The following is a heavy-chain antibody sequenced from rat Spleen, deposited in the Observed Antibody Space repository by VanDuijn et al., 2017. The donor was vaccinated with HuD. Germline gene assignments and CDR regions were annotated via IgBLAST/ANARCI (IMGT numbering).Heavy chain of an antibody. J-gene: IGHJ2*01. D-gene: IGHD1-4*01. V-gene: IGHV3-1*01. Sequence: VQLQESGPGLVKPSQSLSLTCSVTGYSITSSYRWSWIRKFPGNKMEWLGYISYSGSTSYKPSLKTRISITRDTSKNQFFLQLNSVSTEDTATYYCARWTRYFDYWGQGVMVTVSS. CDR3: ARWTRYFDY. CDR1: GYSITSSY. CDR2: ISYSGST.